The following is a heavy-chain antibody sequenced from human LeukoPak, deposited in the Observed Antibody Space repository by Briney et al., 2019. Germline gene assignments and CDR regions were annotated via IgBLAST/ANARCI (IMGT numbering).Heavy chain of an antibody. J-gene: IGHJ5*02. CDR2: IYYSGST. CDR1: GGSISSYY. V-gene: IGHV4-59*12. D-gene: IGHD2-2*01. Sequence: PSETLSLTCTVSGGSISSYYWSWIRQPPGKGLEWIGYIYYSGSTNYKPSLKSRVTISVDTSKNQFSLKLSSVTAADTAVYYCARGRSYRCSSTSCRNWFDPWGQGTLVTVSS. CDR3: ARGRSYRCSSTSCRNWFDP.